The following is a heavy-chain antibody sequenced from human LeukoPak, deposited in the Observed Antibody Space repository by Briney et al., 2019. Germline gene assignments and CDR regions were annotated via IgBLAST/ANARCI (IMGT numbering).Heavy chain of an antibody. CDR2: IKQDGSEK. CDR1: GFTFSSYW. J-gene: IGHJ4*02. V-gene: IGHV3-7*01. D-gene: IGHD6-6*01. Sequence: GGSLRLSCAASGFTFSSYWMSWVRQAPGKGLEWVANIKQDGSEKYYVDSVKGRFTISRDNAKNSLYLQMNSLRAEDTAVYYCARDLYLLAARLDEPPLDYWGQGTLVTVSS. CDR3: ARDLYLLAARLDEPPLDY.